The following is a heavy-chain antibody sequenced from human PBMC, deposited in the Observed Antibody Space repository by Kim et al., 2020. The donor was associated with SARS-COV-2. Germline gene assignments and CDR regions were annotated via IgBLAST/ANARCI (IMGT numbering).Heavy chain of an antibody. CDR3: AKDFGSSWFTRFDY. Sequence: GGSLRLSCTASGFTFGDYAMHWVRQAPGKGLEWVSGISWNSESIAYADSVKGRFTISRDNAKTSLYLQMYSLRAEDTAFYYCAKDFGSSWFTRFDYWGQGTLVTVSS. V-gene: IGHV3-9*01. D-gene: IGHD6-13*01. CDR2: ISWNSESI. CDR1: GFTFGDYA. J-gene: IGHJ4*02.